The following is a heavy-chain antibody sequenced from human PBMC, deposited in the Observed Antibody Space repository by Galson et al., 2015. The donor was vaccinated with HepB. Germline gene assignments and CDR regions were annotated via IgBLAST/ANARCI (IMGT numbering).Heavy chain of an antibody. CDR3: ARGGSDNYYSDY. D-gene: IGHD3-10*01. Sequence: QSGAEVKKPGASVKISCKASGYSFINYGISWVRQAPGQGLEWMGWTSAYNGNKQYALKFQGRVTMTTDTSTSTAYMELRNLRSDDMAIYYCARGGSDNYYSDYWGQGTLVTVSS. CDR2: TSAYNGNK. V-gene: IGHV1-18*03. J-gene: IGHJ4*02. CDR1: GYSFINYG.